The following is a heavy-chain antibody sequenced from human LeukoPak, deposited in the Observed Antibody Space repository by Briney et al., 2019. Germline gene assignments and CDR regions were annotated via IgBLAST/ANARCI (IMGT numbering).Heavy chain of an antibody. CDR1: GGSISSSSYY. D-gene: IGHD6-13*01. CDR3: ARRVGSSCDY. J-gene: IGHJ4*02. Sequence: SETLSLTCTVSGGSISSSSYYWGWIRQPPGKGLEWIGSIYYSGSTYYNPSLESRVTISVDTSKNQFSLKLSSVTAADTAVYYCARRVGSSCDYGGQGTLVTVSS. V-gene: IGHV4-39*01. CDR2: IYYSGST.